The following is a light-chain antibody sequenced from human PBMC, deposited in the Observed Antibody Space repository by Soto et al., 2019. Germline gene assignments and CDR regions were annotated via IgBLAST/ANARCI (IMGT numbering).Light chain of an antibody. CDR1: QSINSF. CDR2: GAS. J-gene: IGKJ1*01. CDR3: QQYGGSPRT. Sequence: TQSPSTLSASVGDRVTITCRASQSINSFLAWYQQRRGQAPRLLIHGASNRATGIPDRFSGSGSGTDFTLTISRLEPEDFAVYYCQQYGGSPRTFGQGTKVEVK. V-gene: IGKV3-20*01.